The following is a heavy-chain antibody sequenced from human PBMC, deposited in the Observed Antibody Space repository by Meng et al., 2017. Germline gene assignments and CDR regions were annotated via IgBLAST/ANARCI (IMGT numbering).Heavy chain of an antibody. V-gene: IGHV4-31*01. Sequence: VPRPGSGQLRAKPSQDLTLNYTSSARSILRGGYTLSWIRQHPRKGLEWIEKCHYMRSAYYNPSSKKQVTLTVDTSKDQLPQKLGYVAAAQSAVYYCATAGASLVLLTWGQGRMVTVSS. CDR3: ATAGASLVLLT. J-gene: IGHJ3*01. D-gene: IGHD3-3*02. CDR2: CHYMRSA. CDR1: ARSILRGGYT.